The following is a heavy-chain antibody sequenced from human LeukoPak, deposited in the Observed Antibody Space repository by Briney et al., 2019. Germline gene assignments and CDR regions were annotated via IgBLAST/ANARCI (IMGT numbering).Heavy chain of an antibody. CDR3: ANRGIYGYFNY. V-gene: IGHV4-39*01. CDR2: MSYSGTT. D-gene: IGHD3-10*01. CDR1: GGSITDSTYY. Sequence: NPSETLSLTCTVTGGSITDSTYYWGWVRQPPGKGLEWIGSMSYSGTTYYNPPLKSRVLISADTSKNQFSLRLTSVTAAGTAVYYCANRGIYGYFNYWGQGTLVTVSS. J-gene: IGHJ4*02.